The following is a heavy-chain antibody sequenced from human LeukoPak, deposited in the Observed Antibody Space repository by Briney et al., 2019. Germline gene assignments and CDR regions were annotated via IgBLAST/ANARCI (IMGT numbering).Heavy chain of an antibody. CDR1: GITLINYG. CDR2: ISGSAGGT. CDR3: AKRGVVIRVILVGFHKEAYYFDS. J-gene: IGHJ4*02. Sequence: GGSLRLSCEVSGITLINYGMSWVRQAPGKGLEWVAGISGSAGGTNYADSVKGRFTISRDNSKNTLHLQMNRLRAEDTDVYFCAKRGVVIRVILVGFHKEAYYFDSWGQGALVTVSS. D-gene: IGHD3-22*01. V-gene: IGHV3-23*01.